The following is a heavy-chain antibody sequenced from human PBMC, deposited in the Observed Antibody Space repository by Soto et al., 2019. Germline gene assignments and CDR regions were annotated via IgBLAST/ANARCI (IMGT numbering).Heavy chain of an antibody. CDR2: IYYSGST. V-gene: IGHV4-31*03. Sequence: SETLSLTCTVSGGSISSGGYYWSWIRQHPGKGLEWIGYIYYSGSTYYNPSLKSRVTISVDTSKNQFSLKLSSVTAADTAVYYCARATGYYDSSGYYPLGYWGQGTLVTVSS. CDR3: ARATGYYDSSGYYPLGY. CDR1: GGSISSGGYY. J-gene: IGHJ4*02. D-gene: IGHD3-22*01.